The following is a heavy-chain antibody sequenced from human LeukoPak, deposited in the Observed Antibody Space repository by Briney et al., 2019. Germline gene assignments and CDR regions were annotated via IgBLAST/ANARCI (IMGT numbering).Heavy chain of an antibody. V-gene: IGHV1-69*04. D-gene: IGHD3-22*01. CDR2: IIPILGIA. CDR1: GGTFSSYA. J-gene: IGHJ4*02. CDR3: ARDAVYYYDSSGNFDY. Sequence: GASVKVSCKASGGTFSSYAISWVRQAPGQGLEWMGRIIPILGIANYAQKFQGRVTITADKSTSTAYMELSSLRSEDTAVYYCARDAVYYYDSSGNFDYWGQGTLVTVSS.